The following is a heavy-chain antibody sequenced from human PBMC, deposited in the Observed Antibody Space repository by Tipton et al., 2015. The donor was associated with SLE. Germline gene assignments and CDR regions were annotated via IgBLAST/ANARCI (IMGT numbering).Heavy chain of an antibody. J-gene: IGHJ4*02. CDR3: ARVLPSGGYFDN. CDR2: IYYSGST. CDR1: GGSISSYY. D-gene: IGHD2-15*01. Sequence: TLSLTCTASGGSISSYYWSWIRQPPGKGLEWIGYIYYSGSTNYNPSLKSRVTISVDTSKNQFSLKLGSVTAADTAVYYCARVLPSGGYFDNWGQGTLVTVSS. V-gene: IGHV4-59*01.